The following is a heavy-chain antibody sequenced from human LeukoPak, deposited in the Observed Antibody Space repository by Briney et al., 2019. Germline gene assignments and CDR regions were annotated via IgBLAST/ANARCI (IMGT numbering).Heavy chain of an antibody. V-gene: IGHV1-18*01. CDR1: GYTFTSYG. J-gene: IGHJ4*02. CDR2: ISAYNGNT. Sequence: ASVKVSYKASGYTFTSYGISWVRQAPGQGLEWMGWISAYNGNTNYAQKLQGRITMTTDTSTSTAYMELRSLRSDDTAVYYCARRTYCGGDCSSDYWGQGTLVIVSS. CDR3: ARRTYCGGDCSSDY. D-gene: IGHD2-21*02.